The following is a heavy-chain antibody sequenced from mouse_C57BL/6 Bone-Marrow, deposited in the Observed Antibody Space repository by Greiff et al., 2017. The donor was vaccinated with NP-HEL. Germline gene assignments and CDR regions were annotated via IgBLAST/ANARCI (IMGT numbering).Heavy chain of an antibody. CDR3: APPYFDV. Sequence: DVMLVESGGDLVKPGGSLKLSCAASGFTFSSYGMSWVRQTPDKRLEWVATISSGGSYTYYPDSVKGRFTISRDNAKNTLYLQMSSLKSEDTAMYYCAPPYFDVWGTGTTVTVSS. CDR1: GFTFSSYG. V-gene: IGHV5-6*02. CDR2: ISSGGSYT. J-gene: IGHJ1*03.